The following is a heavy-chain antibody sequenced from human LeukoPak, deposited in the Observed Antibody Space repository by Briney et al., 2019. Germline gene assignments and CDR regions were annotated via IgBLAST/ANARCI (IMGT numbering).Heavy chain of an antibody. V-gene: IGHV1-3*01. Sequence: GASVKVSCKASGYTFTSYAMHWVRQAPGQRLEWMGWINAGNGNTKYSQKFQGRVTMTRDTSTSTVYMELSSLRSEDTAVFYCARGSGAVTPWGQGTLVTVSS. CDR1: GYTFTSYA. D-gene: IGHD2-15*01. CDR2: INAGNGNT. J-gene: IGHJ4*02. CDR3: ARGSGAVTP.